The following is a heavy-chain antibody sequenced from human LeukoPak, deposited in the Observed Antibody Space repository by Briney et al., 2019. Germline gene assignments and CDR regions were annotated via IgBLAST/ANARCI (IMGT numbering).Heavy chain of an antibody. CDR1: GFTFDDYA. CDR3: AKGHSGYDLAGKTTADDAFDI. CDR2: ISWNSGSI. V-gene: IGHV3-9*01. Sequence: GGSLRLSCAASGFTFDDYAMHWVRQAPGKGLEWVSGISWNSGSIGYADSVKGRFTISRDNAKNSLYLQMNSLRAEDTALYYCAKGHSGYDLAGKTTADDAFDIWGQGTLVAVSS. D-gene: IGHD5-12*01. J-gene: IGHJ3*02.